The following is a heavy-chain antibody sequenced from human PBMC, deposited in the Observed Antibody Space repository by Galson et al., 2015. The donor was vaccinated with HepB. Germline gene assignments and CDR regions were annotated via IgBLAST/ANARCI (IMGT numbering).Heavy chain of an antibody. CDR3: AVTSHSESFGEGAYEF. CDR1: GFTFSNAW. D-gene: IGHD3-10*01. Sequence: SLRLSCAAAGFTFSNAWVTWVRQAPGQGLEWVAHIKTISEDVTTEYAASVKGRFTFSRGDSQTLLFLQMNSLKTEDTAMYYCAVTSHSESFGEGAYEFWSQGTLVTVSS. V-gene: IGHV3-15*01. J-gene: IGHJ4*02. CDR2: IKTISEDVTT.